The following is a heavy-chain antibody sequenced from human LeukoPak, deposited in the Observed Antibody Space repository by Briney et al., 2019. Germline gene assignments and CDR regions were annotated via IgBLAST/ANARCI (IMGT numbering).Heavy chain of an antibody. D-gene: IGHD5-24*01. J-gene: IGHJ4*02. CDR3: ARGWLQLWALDY. CDR2: IIPIFGTA. V-gene: IGHV1-69*05. CDR1: GGTFSSYA. Sequence: SVKVSCKASGGTFSSYAISWVRQAPGQGLEWMGGIIPIFGTANYAQKFQGRVTITTDESTSTAYMELSSLRSEDTAVYYCARGWLQLWALDYWGQGTLVTVSS.